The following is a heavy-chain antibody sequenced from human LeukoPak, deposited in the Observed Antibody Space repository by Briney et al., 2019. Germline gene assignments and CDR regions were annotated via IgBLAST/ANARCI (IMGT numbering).Heavy chain of an antibody. CDR2: IRSKVNSYAT. CDR1: GFTFSGSP. J-gene: IGHJ3*02. V-gene: IGHV3-73*01. CDR3: TRLQSPGAFDI. Sequence: GGTVKLSCAASGFTFSGSPMHWVRQASGKGLVWVGRIRSKVNSYATAYAASVKGRFTISRDDSKNTAYLQMNSLKTEDTAVYYCTRLQSPGAFDIWGQGTMVTVSS.